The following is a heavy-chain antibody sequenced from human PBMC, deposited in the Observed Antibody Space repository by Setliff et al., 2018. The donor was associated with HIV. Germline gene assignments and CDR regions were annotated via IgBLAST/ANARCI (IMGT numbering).Heavy chain of an antibody. CDR2: IFHSGNT. J-gene: IGHJ4*02. D-gene: IGHD2-21*01. CDR3: TRDLTGFGSIFKY. V-gene: IGHV4-38-2*02. Sequence: SETLSLTCPVSGYSISSGYYWVWVRQPPGKGLEWMGNIFHSGNTYYNPSLKSRVTISVDKSKNQISLKMTSLTAADTAVYYCTRDLTGFGSIFKYWGQGPLVTVSS. CDR1: GYSISSGYY.